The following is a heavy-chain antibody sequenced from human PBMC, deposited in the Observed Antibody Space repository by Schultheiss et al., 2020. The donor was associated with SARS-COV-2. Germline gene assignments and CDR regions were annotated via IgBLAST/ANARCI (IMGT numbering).Heavy chain of an antibody. CDR2: IRDDGSEK. CDR3: ARDSEYSSGWFGGY. V-gene: IGHV3-30*02. CDR1: GFTFSSYG. Sequence: GGSLRLSCAASGFTFSSYGMHWVRQAPGKGLEWVAYIRDDGSEKYYADSVKGRFTISRDNAKNTLYLQMNSLRAEDTAVYYCARDSEYSSGWFGGYWGQGTLVTVSS. J-gene: IGHJ4*02. D-gene: IGHD6-19*01.